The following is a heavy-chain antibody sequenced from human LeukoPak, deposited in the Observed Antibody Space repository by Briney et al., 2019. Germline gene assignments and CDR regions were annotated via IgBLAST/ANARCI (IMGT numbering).Heavy chain of an antibody. V-gene: IGHV3-23*01. Sequence: GGSLRLSCAASGFTFSSYAMSWVRQAPGKGLEWVSAISGSGGSTYYADSVKGRFTISRDNSKNTLYLQMNSLRAEDTAVYYCASTPGFLEWLLTYYMDVWGKGTTVTVSS. CDR2: ISGSGGST. D-gene: IGHD3-3*01. CDR3: ASTPGFLEWLLTYYMDV. CDR1: GFTFSSYA. J-gene: IGHJ6*03.